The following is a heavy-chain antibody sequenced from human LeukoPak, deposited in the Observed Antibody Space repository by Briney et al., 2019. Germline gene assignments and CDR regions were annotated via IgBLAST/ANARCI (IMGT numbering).Heavy chain of an antibody. V-gene: IGHV4-59*01. CDR3: ARVQEGYYYYMDV. CDR1: GGSISSYY. CDR2: IYYSGST. Sequence: SETLSLTCTVSGGSISSYYWSWIRQPPGKGLEWIGYIYYSGSTNYNPSLKSRVTISVDTSKNQLSLKLSSVTAADTAVYYCARVQEGYYYYMDVWGKGTTVTVSS. J-gene: IGHJ6*03.